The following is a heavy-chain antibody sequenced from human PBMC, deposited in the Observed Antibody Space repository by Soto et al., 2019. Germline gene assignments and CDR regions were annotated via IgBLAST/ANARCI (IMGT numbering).Heavy chain of an antibody. D-gene: IGHD2-15*01. CDR1: GFTFSRHA. CDR2: ISGSGDSA. Sequence: GGSLRLSCAASGFTFSRHAMSWVRQAPGKGLEWVSAISGSGDSAYHADSVKGRFTISRDNSKNTLYLQMNSLRAEDTALYYCAKAGGSTWDYGMDVWGQGTTVTVSS. V-gene: IGHV3-23*01. CDR3: AKAGGSTWDYGMDV. J-gene: IGHJ6*02.